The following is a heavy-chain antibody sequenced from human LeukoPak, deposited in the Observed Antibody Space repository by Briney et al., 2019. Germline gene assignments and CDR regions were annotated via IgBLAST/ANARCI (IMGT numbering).Heavy chain of an antibody. J-gene: IGHJ4*02. CDR2: IYYSGST. CDR3: ARGYGDYGYFDY. Sequence: PSETLSLTCTVSGGSISSYYWSWIRQPPGKGLEWIGYIYYSGSTNYNPSLKSRVTISVDTSKNQFSLKLSSVTAADTAVYYCARGYGDYGYFDYWGQGTLVTVSS. V-gene: IGHV4-59*01. CDR1: GGSISSYY. D-gene: IGHD4-17*01.